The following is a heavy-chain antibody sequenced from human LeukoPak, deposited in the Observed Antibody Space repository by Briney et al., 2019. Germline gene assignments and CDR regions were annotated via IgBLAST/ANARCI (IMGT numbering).Heavy chain of an antibody. CDR1: GFTFSSYG. CDR2: IWYDGSNK. D-gene: IGHD6-6*01. V-gene: IGHV3-33*01. J-gene: IGHJ4*02. Sequence: PGGSLRLSCAASGFTFSSYGMHWVRQAPGKGLEWVAVIWYDGSNKYYADSVKGRFTISRDNSKNTLYLQMNSLRAEDTAVYYCAGDREAARYDYWGQGTLVTVSS. CDR3: AGDREAARYDY.